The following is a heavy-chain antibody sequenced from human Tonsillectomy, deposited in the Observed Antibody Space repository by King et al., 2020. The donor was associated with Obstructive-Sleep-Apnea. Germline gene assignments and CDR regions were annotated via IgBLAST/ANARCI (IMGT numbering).Heavy chain of an antibody. CDR3: AKSRRLVVQLWGGDAFDI. Sequence: VQLVESGGGLVQPGGSLRLSCAASGFTFSSYAMSWVRQAPGKGLEWVSAISGSGGSTYYADSVKGRFTISRDNSKNTLYLQMNSLRAEDTAVYYCAKSRRLVVQLWGGDAFDIWGQGTMVTVSS. J-gene: IGHJ3*02. CDR2: ISGSGGST. V-gene: IGHV3-23*04. D-gene: IGHD2-15*01. CDR1: GFTFSSYA.